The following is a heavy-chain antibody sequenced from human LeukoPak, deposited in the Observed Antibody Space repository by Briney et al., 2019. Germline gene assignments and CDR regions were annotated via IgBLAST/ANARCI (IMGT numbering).Heavy chain of an antibody. CDR3: ARSIEYSSSWFYHYYYYYMDV. Sequence: ASVKVSCKASGYTFTGYYMHWVRQAPGQGLEWMGWINPNSGGTNYAQKFQGRVTMARDTSISTAYMELSRLRSDDTAVYYCARSIEYSSSWFYHYYYYYMDVWGKGTTVTVSS. D-gene: IGHD6-13*01. J-gene: IGHJ6*03. V-gene: IGHV1-2*02. CDR1: GYTFTGYY. CDR2: INPNSGGT.